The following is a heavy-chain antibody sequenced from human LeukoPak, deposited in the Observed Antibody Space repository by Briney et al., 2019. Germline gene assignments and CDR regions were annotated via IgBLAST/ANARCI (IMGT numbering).Heavy chain of an antibody. CDR1: GFTFRSFS. V-gene: IGHV3-21*01. CDR2: ISGSSSYI. J-gene: IGHJ4*02. D-gene: IGHD3-22*01. CDR3: ASFAYYNDISGPAS. Sequence: PGGSLRLSCAASGFTFRSFSMNWVRQAPGKGLEWVSSISGSSSYIYYGDSVKGRFTTSRDNAKNSLYLQMNGLRAEDTAVYYCASFAYYNDISGPASWGQGTLVTVSS.